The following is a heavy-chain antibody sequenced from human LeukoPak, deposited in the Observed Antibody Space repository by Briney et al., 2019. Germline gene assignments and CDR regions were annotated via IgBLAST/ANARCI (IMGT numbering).Heavy chain of an antibody. V-gene: IGHV1-18*01. J-gene: IGHJ4*02. D-gene: IGHD2-2*01. CDR1: GYTFTSYG. CDR2: ISAYNGNT. Sequence: ASVKVSCKASGYTFTSYGISWVRQAPGQGLEWMGWISAYNGNTNYAQKLQGRVTMTTDTSTSTAYMELRSLRSDDTAVYYCARDEEVVVPAAIPDTAMVTSLYWGQGTLVTVSS. CDR3: ARDEEVVVPAAIPDTAMVTSLY.